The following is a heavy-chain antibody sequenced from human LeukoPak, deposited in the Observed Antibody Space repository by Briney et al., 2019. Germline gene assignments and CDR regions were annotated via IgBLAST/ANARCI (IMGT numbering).Heavy chain of an antibody. Sequence: PLGTLCLTRAVSIASISTSSSYSGCVSPPPGDGLGWIGNIYYSGTTNYNPSLKGRVAFFLDTSKNQFSLKLTSVTAADAAAYYCAKRQRYRYYINTWGQGTPVTASS. V-gene: IGHV4-39*01. CDR2: IYYSGTT. CDR1: IASISTSSSY. D-gene: IGHD3-16*02. CDR3: AKRQRYRYYINT. J-gene: IGHJ4*02.